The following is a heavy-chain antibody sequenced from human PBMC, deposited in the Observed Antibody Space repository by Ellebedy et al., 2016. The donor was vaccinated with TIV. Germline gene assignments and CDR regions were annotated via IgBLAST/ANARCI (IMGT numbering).Heavy chain of an antibody. J-gene: IGHJ3*02. V-gene: IGHV4-4*02. CDR1: GGSISSSNW. D-gene: IGHD2-15*01. CDR2: IYHSGST. CDR3: AKYGGDCSGGSCYETAFDI. Sequence: SETLSLTXAVSGGSISSSNWWSWVRKPPGKGLEWIGEIYHSGSTNYNPSLKSRVTISVDKSKNQFSLKLSSVTAADTAVYYCAKYGGDCSGGSCYETAFDIWGQGTMVTVSS.